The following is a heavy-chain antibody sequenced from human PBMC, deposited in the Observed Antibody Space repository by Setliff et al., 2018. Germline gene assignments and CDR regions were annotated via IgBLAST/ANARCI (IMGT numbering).Heavy chain of an antibody. J-gene: IGHJ4*02. Sequence: SETLSLTCTVSGGSLSGASIVTWIRQPPGKGLEFIGYVFYSGATKYDPSLKSRVTMSVDTPKNQFSLKLRSVTAADTAMYYCAKGGTYRYFDYWGQGTLVTVS. CDR2: VFYSGAT. V-gene: IGHV4-61*08. CDR3: AKGGTYRYFDY. CDR1: GGSLSGAS.